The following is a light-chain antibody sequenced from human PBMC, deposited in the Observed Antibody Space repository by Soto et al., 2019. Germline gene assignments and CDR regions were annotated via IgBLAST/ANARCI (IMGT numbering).Light chain of an antibody. Sequence: EVVLTQSPGTLSLSPGERATLSCRASQSVSTSFLAWYQQKPGQAPRLLIYGAFSRATGIPDRFSGSGSGTDFTLTISRLEPEYFAVYYCQQYGNSIPITFGQGTRLEIK. V-gene: IGKV3-20*01. CDR2: GAF. CDR3: QQYGNSIPIT. J-gene: IGKJ5*01. CDR1: QSVSTSF.